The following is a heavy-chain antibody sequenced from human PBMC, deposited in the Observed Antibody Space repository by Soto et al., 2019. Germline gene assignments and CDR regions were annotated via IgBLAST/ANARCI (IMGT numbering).Heavy chain of an antibody. J-gene: IGHJ4*02. D-gene: IGHD4-17*01. CDR1: GFIFGSYG. CDR3: AQVPRYTVTPPDDY. V-gene: IGHV3-30*18. CDR2: ISYDGTNK. Sequence: PGGSLRLSCVASGFIFGSYGMHWVRQAPGEGLEWVAVISYDGTNKYYADSVKGRFTISRDNSKNTLWLQMNSLRAEDTAVYYCAQVPRYTVTPPDDYRGQGTLVTV.